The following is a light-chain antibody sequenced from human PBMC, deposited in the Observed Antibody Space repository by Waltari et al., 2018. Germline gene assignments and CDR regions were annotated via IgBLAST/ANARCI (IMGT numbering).Light chain of an antibody. CDR2: AAS. J-gene: IGKJ2*01. V-gene: IGKV3-20*01. CDR1: QSVSSSY. Sequence: EIVLTQSPGTLSLSPGERATLSCRASQSVSSSYLAWHQQKPCQPPRLLIYAASSRATGIPDRFSGSGSWTDFTLTIGRLEPEDFAVYYCQQYGSSVYTFGQGTKLEIK. CDR3: QQYGSSVYT.